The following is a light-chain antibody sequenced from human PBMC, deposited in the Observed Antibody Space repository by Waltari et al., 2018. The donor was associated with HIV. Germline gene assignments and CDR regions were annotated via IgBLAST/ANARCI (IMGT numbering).Light chain of an antibody. CDR1: QSVSNN. CDR3: QQYYNWPLT. V-gene: IGKV3-15*01. CDR2: GTS. Sequence: EIVMTQSPATLSVSPGQRVNLSCRASQSVSNNLTWYQQKPGQPPRLLIHGTSTRATGLPARFSGGGSGTEFTLTISSLQSEDFAVYFCQQYYNWPLTFGQGTRLEIK. J-gene: IGKJ5*01.